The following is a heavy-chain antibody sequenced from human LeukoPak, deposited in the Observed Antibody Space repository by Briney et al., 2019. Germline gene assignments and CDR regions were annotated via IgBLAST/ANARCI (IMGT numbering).Heavy chain of an antibody. Sequence: GGSLRLSCAASGFTFSSYGMHWVRQAPGKGLEWVAVISYDGSNKYYADSVKGRFTISRDNFKNTLYLQMNSLRAEDTAVYYCAKNGSYYDSSGYYYNDYWGQGTLVTVSS. CDR2: ISYDGSNK. V-gene: IGHV3-30*18. D-gene: IGHD3-22*01. CDR1: GFTFSSYG. CDR3: AKNGSYYDSSGYYYNDY. J-gene: IGHJ4*02.